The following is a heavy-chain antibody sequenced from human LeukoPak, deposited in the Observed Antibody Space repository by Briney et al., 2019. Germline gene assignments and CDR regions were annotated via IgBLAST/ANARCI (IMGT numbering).Heavy chain of an antibody. Sequence: GGTLRLSCAASGFTFSSYGMSWVRQAPGKGLEWVSSISSSSSYIYYADSVKGRFTISRDNAKNSLYLQMNSLRAEDTAVYYCARDQGYYDSSGYLDYWGQGTLVTVSS. CDR2: ISSSSSYI. V-gene: IGHV3-21*01. D-gene: IGHD3-22*01. CDR1: GFTFSSYG. J-gene: IGHJ4*02. CDR3: ARDQGYYDSSGYLDY.